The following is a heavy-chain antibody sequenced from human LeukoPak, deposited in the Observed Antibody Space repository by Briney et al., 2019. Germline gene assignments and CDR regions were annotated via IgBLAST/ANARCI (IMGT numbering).Heavy chain of an antibody. V-gene: IGHV3-30*18. CDR3: AKGPSYYYANYGMDV. D-gene: IGHD3-10*01. J-gene: IGHJ6*02. CDR1: GFTFSSYG. Sequence: GSLRLSCAASGFTFSSYGMHWVRQAPGKGLEWVAVISYDGSNKYYADSVKGRFTISRDNSKNTLYLQMNSLRAEGTAVYYCAKGPSYYYANYGMDVWGQGTTVTVSS. CDR2: ISYDGSNK.